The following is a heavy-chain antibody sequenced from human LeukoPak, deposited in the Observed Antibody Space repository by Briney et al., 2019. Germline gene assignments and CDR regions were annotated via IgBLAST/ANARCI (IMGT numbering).Heavy chain of an antibody. CDR2: INAGNGNT. D-gene: IGHD6-6*01. J-gene: IGHJ4*02. Sequence: ASVKVSCKASGYTFTSYAMHWVRQAPGQRLEWMGWINAGNGNTKYSQKFQGRVTITRDTSASTAYMELSSLRSEDTAVYYCARILEYSSSVDYWGQGTPATVSS. CDR3: ARILEYSSSVDY. CDR1: GYTFTSYA. V-gene: IGHV1-3*01.